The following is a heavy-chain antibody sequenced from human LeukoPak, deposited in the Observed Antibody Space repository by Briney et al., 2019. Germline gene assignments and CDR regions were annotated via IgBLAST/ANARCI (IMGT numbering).Heavy chain of an antibody. D-gene: IGHD3-22*01. V-gene: IGHV1-18*01. CDR2: ISAYNGNT. CDR3: ASRYDSSGYYIEYYFDY. Sequence: ASVKVSCKASDYTFSSYGISWVRQAPGQGLEWMGWISAYNGNTNYAQKLQGRVTMTTDTSTSTAYMELRSLRSDDTAVYYCASRYDSSGYYIEYYFDYWGQGTLVTVSS. CDR1: DYTFSSYG. J-gene: IGHJ4*02.